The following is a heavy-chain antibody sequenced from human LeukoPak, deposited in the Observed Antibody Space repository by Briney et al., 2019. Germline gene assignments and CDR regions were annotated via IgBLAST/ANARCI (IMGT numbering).Heavy chain of an antibody. J-gene: IGHJ5*02. CDR3: AREGDR. V-gene: IGHV4-39*02. CDR1: DGSITSNNYY. CDR2: LSYTGST. Sequence: PSETLSLTCTVSDGSITSNNYYWGWIRQTPGKGLEWIGSLSYTGSTYYNPSLKSRVTISVDTSKNQFSLKLSSVTAADTAVYYCAREGDRWGQGTLVTVSS.